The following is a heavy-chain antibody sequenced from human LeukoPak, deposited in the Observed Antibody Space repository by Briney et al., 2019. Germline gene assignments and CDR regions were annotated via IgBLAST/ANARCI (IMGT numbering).Heavy chain of an antibody. D-gene: IGHD2-21*02. CDR2: ISSSSTI. CDR3: ARDTGGDYYLGYMDV. V-gene: IGHV3-48*04. CDR1: GFTFSSYA. J-gene: IGHJ6*03. Sequence: GGSLRLSCAASGFTFSSYAMSWVRQAPGKGLEWVSYISSSSTIYYADSVKGRFTISRDNAKNSLYLQMNSLRAEDTAVYYCARDTGGDYYLGYMDVWGKGTTVTISS.